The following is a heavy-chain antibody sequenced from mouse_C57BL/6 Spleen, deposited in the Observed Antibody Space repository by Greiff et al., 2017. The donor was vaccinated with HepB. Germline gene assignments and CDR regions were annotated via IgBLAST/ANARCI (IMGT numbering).Heavy chain of an antibody. CDR2: IDPSDSYT. D-gene: IGHD1-1*01. CDR3: ARGSNHAMDY. J-gene: IGHJ4*01. CDR1: GYTFTSYW. Sequence: QVQLKQPGAELVMPGASVKLSCKASGYTFTSYWMHWVKQRPGQGLEWIGEIDPSDSYTNYNQKFKGKSTLTVDKSSSTAYMQLSSLTSEDSAVYYCARGSNHAMDYWGQGTSVTVSS. V-gene: IGHV1-69*01.